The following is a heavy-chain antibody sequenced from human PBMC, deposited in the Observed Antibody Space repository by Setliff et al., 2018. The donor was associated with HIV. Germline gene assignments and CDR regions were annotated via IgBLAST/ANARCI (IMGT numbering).Heavy chain of an antibody. V-gene: IGHV1-69*05. CDR3: ARAQQKLVQFYYYMDV. D-gene: IGHD6-13*01. J-gene: IGHJ6*03. CDR2: IIPLFGST. CDR1: GGIFSSYA. Sequence: SVKVSCKASGGIFSSYAFSWVRQAPGQGLEWMGGIIPLFGSTDYAQKFQGGLTITTDESTSTAYMELSSLRSEDTAVYYCARAQQKLVQFYYYMDVWG.